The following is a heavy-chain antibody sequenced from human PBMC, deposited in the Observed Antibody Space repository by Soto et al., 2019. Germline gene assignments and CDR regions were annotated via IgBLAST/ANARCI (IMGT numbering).Heavy chain of an antibody. CDR1: GYTFTSYG. J-gene: IGHJ6*02. CDR3: ARLVVVVAATKLLYYYYGMDV. Sequence: ASVKVSCKASGYTFTSYGISWVRQAPGQGLEWMGWISAYNGNTNYAQKLQGRVTMTTDTSTSTAYMELRSLRSDDTAVYYCARLVVVVAATKLLYYYYGMDVWGQGTTVTVSS. CDR2: ISAYNGNT. D-gene: IGHD2-15*01. V-gene: IGHV1-18*01.